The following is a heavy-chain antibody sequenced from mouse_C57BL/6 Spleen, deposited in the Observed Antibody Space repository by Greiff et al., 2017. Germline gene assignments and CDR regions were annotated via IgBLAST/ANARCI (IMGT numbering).Heavy chain of an antibody. CDR2: IHPSDSDT. Sequence: QVQLQQPGAELVKPGASVKVSCKASGYTFTSYWMHWVKQRPGQGLEWIGRIHPSDSDTNYNQKIKGKATLTVDKSSSTAYMQLSSLTSKDSAVYYCAIYGSYYYAMDYWGQGTSVTVSS. V-gene: IGHV1-74*01. D-gene: IGHD1-1*01. CDR3: AIYGSYYYAMDY. CDR1: GYTFTSYW. J-gene: IGHJ4*01.